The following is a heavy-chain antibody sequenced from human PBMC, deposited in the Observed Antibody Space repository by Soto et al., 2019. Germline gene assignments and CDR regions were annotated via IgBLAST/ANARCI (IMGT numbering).Heavy chain of an antibody. CDR1: GYTFTSYG. CDR2: ISAYNGNT. V-gene: IGHV1-18*01. CDR3: ARDSAAITDY. J-gene: IGHJ4*02. Sequence: QVQLVQSGAEVKKPGASVKVSCKASGYTFTSYGISWLRQAPGQGREGMGWISAYNGNTNYAQKLQGRVTMTTDTSTSKADMELRSLRADDTAGYDWARDSAAITDYWGQGTLVTVSS.